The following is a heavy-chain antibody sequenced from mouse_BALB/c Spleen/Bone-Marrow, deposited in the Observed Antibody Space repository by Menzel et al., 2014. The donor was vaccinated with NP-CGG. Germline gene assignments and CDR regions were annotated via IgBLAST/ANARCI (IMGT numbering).Heavy chain of an antibody. D-gene: IGHD3-1*01. Sequence: VNLVESGAELMKPGASVKVSCKATGYTFSSYWIEWVKPRPGHGLEWIGEILPGSGNTNYNEKFKGKATFTADTSSNTAYMQLSSLTSEDSAVYYCARWAFDAWFAYWGQGTLVTVSA. CDR2: ILPGSGNT. V-gene: IGHV1-9*01. J-gene: IGHJ3*01. CDR1: GYTFSSYW. CDR3: ARWAFDAWFAY.